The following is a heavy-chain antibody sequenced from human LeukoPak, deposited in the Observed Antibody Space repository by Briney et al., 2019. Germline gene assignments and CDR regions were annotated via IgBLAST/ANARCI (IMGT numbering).Heavy chain of an antibody. CDR3: VKGSSGWYKDYFDY. D-gene: IGHD6-19*01. Sequence: GGSLRLSCSASGFTFITYAMHWVRQAPGKGLEYVSAISSNGGSTDYADSVKGRFTISRDNSKNTLYVQMSSLRGEDTAVYYCVKGSSGWYKDYFDYWGQGSLVGVSS. J-gene: IGHJ4*02. V-gene: IGHV3-64*05. CDR2: ISSNGGST. CDR1: GFTFITYA.